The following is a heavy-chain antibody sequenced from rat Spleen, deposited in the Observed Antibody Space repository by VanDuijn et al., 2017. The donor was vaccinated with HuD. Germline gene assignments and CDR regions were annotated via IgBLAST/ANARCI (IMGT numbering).Heavy chain of an antibody. J-gene: IGHJ4*01. CDR1: GFTFSDYY. Sequence: EVQLVESDGGLVQPGRSLKLSCAASGFTFSDYYMAWVRQATTKGLEWVATISYDGSSTYYRDSVKGRFTISRDNAKSTLYLQMGRRRSEDTATYYCARQGRYNSYVMDAWGQGASVTVSS. CDR3: ARQGRYNSYVMDA. D-gene: IGHD1-4*01. V-gene: IGHV5-29*01. CDR2: ISYDGSST.